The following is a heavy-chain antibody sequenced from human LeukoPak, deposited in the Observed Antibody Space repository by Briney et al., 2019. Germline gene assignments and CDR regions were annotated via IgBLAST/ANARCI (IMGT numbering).Heavy chain of an antibody. Sequence: ASVKVSCKASGGTFSSYAISWVRQATGQGLEWMGRIIPILGIANYAQKFQGRVTTTADKSTSTAYMEPSSLRSEDTAVYYCAIMHPYYDGRGYWVQWGQGTLVTVSS. CDR2: IIPILGIA. CDR1: GGTFSSYA. J-gene: IGHJ4*02. V-gene: IGHV1-69*04. CDR3: AIMHPYYDGRGYWVQ. D-gene: IGHD3-22*01.